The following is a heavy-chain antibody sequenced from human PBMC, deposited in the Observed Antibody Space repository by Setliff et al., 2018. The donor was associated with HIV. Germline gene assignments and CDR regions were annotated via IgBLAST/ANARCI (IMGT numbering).Heavy chain of an antibody. CDR1: GGTFSSYA. CDR2: IIPIFGTA. D-gene: IGHD1-26*01. CDR3: ARGPGEYYFDY. V-gene: IGHV1-69*05. Sequence: SVKVSCKASGGTFSSYAFSWVRQGPGQGLGWMGGIIPIFGTANYAQKFQGRVTITTDESTSTAYTELSSLRSEDTAVYYCARGPGEYYFDYWGQGTLVTVSS. J-gene: IGHJ4*02.